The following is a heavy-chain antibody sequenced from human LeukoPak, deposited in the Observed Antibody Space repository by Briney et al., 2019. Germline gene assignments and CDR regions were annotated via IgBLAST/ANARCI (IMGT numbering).Heavy chain of an antibody. J-gene: IGHJ4*02. V-gene: IGHV1-2*02. Sequence: ASVKVSFKASGYTFTGNHIHWVRQAPGQGLEWMGWINSNTGGTNYAQKFLGRVTMTRDTSVSTAYMELSRLTSGDTAVYYCARDPKSQLLLDYWGQGTLVTVSS. CDR2: INSNTGGT. CDR1: GYTFTGNH. CDR3: ARDPKSQLLLDY. D-gene: IGHD2-2*01.